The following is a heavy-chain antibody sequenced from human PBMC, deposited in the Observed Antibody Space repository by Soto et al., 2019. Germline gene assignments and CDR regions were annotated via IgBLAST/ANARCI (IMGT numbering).Heavy chain of an antibody. Sequence: SETLSLTCAVYGGSFSGYYWSWIRQPPGKGLEWIGEINHSGSTNYNPSLKSRVTISVDTSKNQFSLKLSSVTAADTAVYYCARDVHYYDSSGYQRVFDYWGQGTLVTVSS. J-gene: IGHJ4*02. CDR1: GGSFSGYY. CDR3: ARDVHYYDSSGYQRVFDY. D-gene: IGHD3-22*01. V-gene: IGHV4-34*01. CDR2: INHSGST.